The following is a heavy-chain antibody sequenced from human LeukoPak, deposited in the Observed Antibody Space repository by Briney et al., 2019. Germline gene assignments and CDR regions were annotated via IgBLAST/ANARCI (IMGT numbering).Heavy chain of an antibody. CDR2: ISYDGSSR. CDR1: GFTFSSYA. Sequence: PGGSLRLSCAASGFTFSSYALHWVRQAPGKGLEWVVVISYDGSSRHYADSVKGRFTISRDNPKITLYLQMNSLRPEDTAVYYCARDRTGELSSAIDYWGRGTLVTVPS. J-gene: IGHJ4*02. CDR3: ARDRTGELSSAIDY. D-gene: IGHD3-16*01. V-gene: IGHV3-30-3*01.